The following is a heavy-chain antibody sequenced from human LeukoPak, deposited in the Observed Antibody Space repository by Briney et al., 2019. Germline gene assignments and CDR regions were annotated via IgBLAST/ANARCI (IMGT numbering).Heavy chain of an antibody. D-gene: IGHD3-10*01. V-gene: IGHV3-23*01. J-gene: IGHJ4*02. CDR1: GFTFSSYA. CDR3: AKEAYYGSGSYAPTFDY. CDR2: ISGSGGST. Sequence: GGSLRLSCTASGFTFSSYAMSWVRQAPGKGLEWVSAISGSGGSTYYADSVRGRFTISRDNSKNTLYLQMSSLRAEDTAVYSCAKEAYYGSGSYAPTFDYWGQGTLVSVSS.